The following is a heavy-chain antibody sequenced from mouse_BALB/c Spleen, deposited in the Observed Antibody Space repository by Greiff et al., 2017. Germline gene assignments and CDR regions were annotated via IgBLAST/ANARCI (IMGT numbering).Heavy chain of an antibody. CDR1: GFTFSSFG. CDR2: ISSGSSTI. V-gene: IGHV5-17*02. Sequence: EVKLVESGGGLVQPGGSRKLSCAASGFTFSSFGMHWVRQAPEKGLEWVAYISSGSSTIYYADTVKGRFTISRDNPKNTLFLQMTSLRSEDTAMYYCARWITIPYYAMDYWGQGTSVTVSS. D-gene: IGHD2-4*01. J-gene: IGHJ4*01. CDR3: ARWITIPYYAMDY.